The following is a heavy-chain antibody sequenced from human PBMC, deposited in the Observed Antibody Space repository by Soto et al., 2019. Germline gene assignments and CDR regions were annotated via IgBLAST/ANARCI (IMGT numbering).Heavy chain of an antibody. CDR1: GYTFTSYY. J-gene: IGHJ4*02. Sequence: QVQLVQSGAEVKKPGASVKVSCKASGYTFTSYYMHWVRQAPGQGLEWMGIINLSGGSTSYAPQFQGRVTMTRDTSTGTVYMALSSLRSEDTAAYYCARGSGGYKVPVIAYWGQGTLVTVSS. CDR2: INLSGGST. D-gene: IGHD5-12*01. CDR3: ARGSGGYKVPVIAY. V-gene: IGHV1-46*01.